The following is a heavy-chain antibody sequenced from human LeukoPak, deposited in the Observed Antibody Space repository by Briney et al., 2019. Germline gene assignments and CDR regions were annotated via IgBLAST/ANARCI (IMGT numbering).Heavy chain of an antibody. CDR3: ARGDRADWLRGLDY. J-gene: IGHJ4*02. CDR1: GFTFSSSV. CDR2: ISSSSNYI. Sequence: GGSLRLSCAASGFTFSSSVMNWVRQAPGKGLEWVSSISSSSNYIYYADSVKGRFTVSRDNAKSSLYLQMNSLRAEDTAVYYCARGDRADWLRGLDYWGQGSLVTVSS. D-gene: IGHD5-12*01. V-gene: IGHV3-21*01.